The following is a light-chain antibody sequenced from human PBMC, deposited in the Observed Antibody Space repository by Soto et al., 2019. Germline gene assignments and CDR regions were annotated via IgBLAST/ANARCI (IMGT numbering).Light chain of an antibody. CDR2: SSN. J-gene: IGLJ2*01. CDR3: ATWDDSLLVV. V-gene: IGLV1-44*01. Sequence: QSVLTQPPSASGTPGQRVTISCSGSGSNIGSYSVNWYQQLPGTAPRLLIYSSNQRPSGVPDRFSGSKSGTSASLAISGLQSQDEADYYWATWDDSLLVVFGGGTQLTVL. CDR1: GSNIGSYS.